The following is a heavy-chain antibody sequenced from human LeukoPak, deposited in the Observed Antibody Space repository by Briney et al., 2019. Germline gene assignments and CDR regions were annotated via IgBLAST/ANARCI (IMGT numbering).Heavy chain of an antibody. CDR1: GFTFDDYA. Sequence: GGSLRLSCAASGFTFDDYAMHWVRQAPGKGLEWVSLISWDGGSTYYADSVKGRFTISRDNSKNSLYLQMNSLRAEDTAVYYCVRPYYGSGSYLDAFDIWGQGTMVTVSS. CDR3: VRPYYGSGSYLDAFDI. D-gene: IGHD3-10*01. CDR2: ISWDGGST. V-gene: IGHV3-43D*03. J-gene: IGHJ3*02.